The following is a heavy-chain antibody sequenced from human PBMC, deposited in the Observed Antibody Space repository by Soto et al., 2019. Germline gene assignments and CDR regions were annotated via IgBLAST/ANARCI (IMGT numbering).Heavy chain of an antibody. CDR3: ANYDFWSGYYYFDY. CDR2: FDPEDGET. J-gene: IGHJ4*02. D-gene: IGHD3-3*01. Sequence: ASVKVSCKVSGYTLTELSMHWVRQAPGKGLEWMGGFDPEDGETIYAQKFQGRVTMTEDTSTDTAYMELSSLRSEDTAVYYCANYDFWSGYYYFDYWRQGTLVTVSS. V-gene: IGHV1-24*01. CDR1: GYTLTELS.